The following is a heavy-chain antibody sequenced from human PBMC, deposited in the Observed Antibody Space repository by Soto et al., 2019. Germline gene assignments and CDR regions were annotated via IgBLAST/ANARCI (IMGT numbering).Heavy chain of an antibody. CDR2: ISGSDGKT. Sequence: GALRLSCTTSGFSFASFAMTWVRQAPGKGLEWVATISGSDGKTYYADSVKGRFSISRDTSRNTLYLQMNSLRADDTTIYYCAKWSYLDYWGQGTRVTVSS. D-gene: IGHD3-3*01. CDR1: GFSFASFA. V-gene: IGHV3-23*01. CDR3: AKWSYLDY. J-gene: IGHJ4*02.